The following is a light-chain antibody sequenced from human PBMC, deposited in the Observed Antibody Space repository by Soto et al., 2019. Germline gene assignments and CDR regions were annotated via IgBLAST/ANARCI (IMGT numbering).Light chain of an antibody. CDR3: QHDDNWPLT. V-gene: IGKV3-15*01. CDR1: QSVRSN. J-gene: IGKJ4*01. CDR2: GAS. Sequence: EIVMTQSPATLSVSPRERATLSCRASQSVRSNLAWYQQKPGQAPRLLVYGASTRATGIPARFSGSGSGTEFTLTISSLQSEDFAVYYCQHDDNWPLTFGGGTKVESK.